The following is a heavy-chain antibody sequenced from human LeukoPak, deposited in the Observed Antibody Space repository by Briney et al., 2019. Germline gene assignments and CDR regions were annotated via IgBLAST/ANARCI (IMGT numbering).Heavy chain of an antibody. Sequence: GGSLRLSCAASGFTFSSYSMNWVRQAPGKGLEWVSSISGSSSYIYYADSVKGRFTISRDNSKNTLYLQMNSLRAEDTAVYYCARDSWATVTTYFQHWGQGTLVTVSS. J-gene: IGHJ1*01. CDR3: ARDSWATVTTYFQH. CDR1: GFTFSSYS. CDR2: ISGSSSYI. V-gene: IGHV3-21*01. D-gene: IGHD4-17*01.